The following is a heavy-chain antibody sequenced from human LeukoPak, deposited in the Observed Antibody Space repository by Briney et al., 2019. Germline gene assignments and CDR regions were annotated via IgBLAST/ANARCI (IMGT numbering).Heavy chain of an antibody. J-gene: IGHJ4*02. CDR3: ARVVSSSDLIDY. D-gene: IGHD6-19*01. CDR1: GFSFSSYW. V-gene: IGHV3-74*01. CDR2: ISSDGSIT. Sequence: GSLRLSCAASGFSFSSYWMHWVRQAPGEGLVWVSRISSDGSITNYADSVKGRFTISRDNAKNTLDLQMNSLRAEDTAVYYCARVVSSSDLIDYWGQGTLVTVSS.